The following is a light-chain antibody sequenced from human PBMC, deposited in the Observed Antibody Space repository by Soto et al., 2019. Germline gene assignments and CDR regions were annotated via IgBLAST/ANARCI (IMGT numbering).Light chain of an antibody. CDR2: NNN. J-gene: IGLJ3*02. V-gene: IGLV1-44*01. CDR3: ATWDDSLNARGV. CDR1: RSNIGNNA. Sequence: QSVLTQPPSASVTPGQRVTISCSGSRSNIGNNAVSWYQQFPGTAPKLLIYNNNQRPSGVPDRFSGSKSGTSASLAISGLQSEDEADYYCATWDDSLNARGVFGGGTQLTVL.